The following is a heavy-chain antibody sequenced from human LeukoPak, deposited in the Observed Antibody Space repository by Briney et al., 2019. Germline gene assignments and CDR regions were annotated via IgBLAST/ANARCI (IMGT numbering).Heavy chain of an antibody. CDR1: GGSISSFF. J-gene: IGHJ4*02. V-gene: IGHV4-59*01. CDR3: ARDLELERNRWNYFES. Sequence: SETLSLTCTVSGGSISSFFWSWLRQPPGKGLEWLGCIDYSGSTHYNPSLKSRATISVDTSKQQFSLKLSSVTAADTAVYYCARDLELERNRWNYFESWGQGTLVTVSS. D-gene: IGHD1-1*01. CDR2: IDYSGST.